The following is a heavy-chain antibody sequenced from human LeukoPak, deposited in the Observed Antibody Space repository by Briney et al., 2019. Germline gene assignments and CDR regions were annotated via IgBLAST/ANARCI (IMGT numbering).Heavy chain of an antibody. D-gene: IGHD3-10*01. CDR1: GFTFSSYD. J-gene: IGHJ1*01. Sequence: GGSLRLSCAASGFTFSSYDMTWVRQAPGRGLEWVSSIRPSGDNTYYGDSVKGRFTISRDNAKNSLYLQMTSLRDEDTAVYFCARHKSVGGIDHWGQGTLVTVS. V-gene: IGHV3-23*01. CDR2: IRPSGDNT. CDR3: ARHKSVGGIDH.